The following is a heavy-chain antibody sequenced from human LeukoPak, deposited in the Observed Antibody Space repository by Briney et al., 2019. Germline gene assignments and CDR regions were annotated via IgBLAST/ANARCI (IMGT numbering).Heavy chain of an antibody. V-gene: IGHV1-69*04. CDR1: GGTFSSYT. Sequence: SVKVSCKASGGTFSSYTISWLRQAPGQGLEWMGRIIPILGIANHAQKFQGRVTITADKSTSTAYMELSSLRSEDTAVYYCAREGLVIRAAFDIWGQGTMFTVSS. CDR2: IIPILGIA. D-gene: IGHD2/OR15-2a*01. CDR3: AREGLVIRAAFDI. J-gene: IGHJ3*02.